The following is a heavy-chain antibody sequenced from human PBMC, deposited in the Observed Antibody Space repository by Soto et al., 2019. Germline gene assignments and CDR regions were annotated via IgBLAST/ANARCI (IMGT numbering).Heavy chain of an antibody. Sequence: QVQLQESGPGLVKPSGTLSLTCAVSGGSISSSNWWSWVPQPPGKGLEWIGEIYHSGSTNYNPSLKSRVTISVATAKTQCSLKLSSVNAADTAVYYCAGVIAAMAPFDDWGQGTLVTVSS. CDR1: GGSISSSNW. CDR2: IYHSGST. J-gene: IGHJ4*02. D-gene: IGHD5-18*01. V-gene: IGHV4-4*02. CDR3: AGVIAAMAPFDD.